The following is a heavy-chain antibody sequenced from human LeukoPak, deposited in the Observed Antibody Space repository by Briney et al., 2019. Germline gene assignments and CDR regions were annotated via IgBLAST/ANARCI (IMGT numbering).Heavy chain of an antibody. V-gene: IGHV3-21*01. Sequence: GGSLRLSCAASGFTFSSYSMNWVRQAPGKGLEWVSSISSSSSYIYYADSVKGRFTISRDNAKNSLYLQKNSLRAEDTAVYYCARDPSKTYYYDSSGYDWGQGTLVTVSS. CDR1: GFTFSSYS. J-gene: IGHJ4*02. CDR2: ISSSSSYI. D-gene: IGHD3-22*01. CDR3: ARDPSKTYYYDSSGYD.